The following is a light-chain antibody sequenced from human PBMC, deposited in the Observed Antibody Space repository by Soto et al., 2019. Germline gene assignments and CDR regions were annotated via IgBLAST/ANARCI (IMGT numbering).Light chain of an antibody. CDR1: QSVSSSY. J-gene: IGKJ1*01. CDR2: GAS. Sequence: IVLTPSPGTLSLSPGERATLSCRASQSVSSSYLAWYQQKPGQDPRLLIYGASSGATGIPDRFSGSGSGTDFTLTISRLEPEDFAVYYCQQYGSSPETLGQGTKVEI. V-gene: IGKV3-20*01. CDR3: QQYGSSPET.